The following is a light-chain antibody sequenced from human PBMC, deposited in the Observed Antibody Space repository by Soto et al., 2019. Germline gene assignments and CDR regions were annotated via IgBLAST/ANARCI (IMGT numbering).Light chain of an antibody. CDR1: QSISSW. CDR3: QQYNYFWA. V-gene: IGKV1-5*01. J-gene: IGKJ1*01. Sequence: DIQMTQSPSTLSASVGDRVTITCRASQSISSWLAWYQQKPGKAPKLLIYDASSLESGVPSRFSGGGSGTEFSLTISSLQPDDFATYYCQQYNYFWAFGQGTKVDVK. CDR2: DAS.